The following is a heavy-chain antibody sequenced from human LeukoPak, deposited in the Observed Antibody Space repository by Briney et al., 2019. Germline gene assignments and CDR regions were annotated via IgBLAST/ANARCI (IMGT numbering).Heavy chain of an antibody. Sequence: SETLSLTCSVSGGSISGYYWSWIRQPPGQTLEWIGYIYSSGSTNYNPSLQSRVTMSVDTSMNQFSLRLSSVTAADTAVYYCARFTYTTRPSDVWGEGTTVTVSS. V-gene: IGHV4-4*09. CDR1: GGSISGYY. CDR2: IYSSGST. D-gene: IGHD3-16*01. J-gene: IGHJ6*04. CDR3: ARFTYTTRPSDV.